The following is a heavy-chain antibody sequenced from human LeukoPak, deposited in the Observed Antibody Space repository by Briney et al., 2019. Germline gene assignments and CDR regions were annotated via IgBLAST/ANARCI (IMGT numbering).Heavy chain of an antibody. CDR2: IIPIFGTA. CDR1: GGTFSSYA. CDR3: ARDVEVATIGGSFDY. V-gene: IGHV1-69*01. Sequence: ASVKVSCKASGGTFSSYAISWVRQAPGQGLEWMGGIIPIFGTANYAQKFQGRVTITADESTSTAYMELSSLRSEDTAVYYCARDVEVATIGGSFDYWGQGTLVTVSS. D-gene: IGHD5-24*01. J-gene: IGHJ4*02.